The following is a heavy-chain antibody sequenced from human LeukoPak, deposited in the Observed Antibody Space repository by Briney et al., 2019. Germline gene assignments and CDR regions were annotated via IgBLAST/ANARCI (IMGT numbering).Heavy chain of an antibody. V-gene: IGHV3-23*01. CDR2: IGASSGTT. J-gene: IGHJ4*02. CDR1: GFTFGSYA. D-gene: IGHD4-23*01. CDR3: ARHLGGNSKGFDY. Sequence: GGSLRLSCAASGFTFGSYAMIWVRQAPGKGLEWVSAIGASSGTTYYTDPVKGRFTIPKDYSKNTLYLQMNSLRADDTAVYYCARHLGGNSKGFDYWGQGTLVTVSS.